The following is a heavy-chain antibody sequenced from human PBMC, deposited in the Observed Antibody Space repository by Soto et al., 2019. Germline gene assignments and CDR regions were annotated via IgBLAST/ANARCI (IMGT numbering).Heavy chain of an antibody. CDR1: GGSISSSSYY. Sequence: QLQLQESGPGLVKPSETLSLTCTVSGGSISSSSYYWGWIRQPPGKGLEWIGSIYYSGSTYYNPSLKSRVTISVDTSKNQFSLKLSSVTAAYTAVYYCARQGCSSTSCYVDYWGQGTLVTVSS. V-gene: IGHV4-39*01. J-gene: IGHJ4*02. D-gene: IGHD2-2*01. CDR2: IYYSGST. CDR3: ARQGCSSTSCYVDY.